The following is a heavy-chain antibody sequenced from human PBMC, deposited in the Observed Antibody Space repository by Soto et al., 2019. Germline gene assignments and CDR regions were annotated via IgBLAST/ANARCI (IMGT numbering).Heavy chain of an antibody. CDR2: IWYDGSNK. Sequence: GGSLRLSCAASGFTFSSYGMHWVRQAPGKGLEWVAVIWYDGSNKYYADSVKGRFTISRDNSKNTLYLQMNSLRAKDTAVYYCARDDYYGSGSDYWGQGTLVTVSS. CDR1: GFTFSSYG. D-gene: IGHD3-10*01. V-gene: IGHV3-33*01. CDR3: ARDDYYGSGSDY. J-gene: IGHJ4*02.